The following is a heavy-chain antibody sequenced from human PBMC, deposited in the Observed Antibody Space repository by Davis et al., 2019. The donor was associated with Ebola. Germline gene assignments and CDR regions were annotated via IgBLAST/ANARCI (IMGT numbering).Heavy chain of an antibody. J-gene: IGHJ5*02. Sequence: PGGSLRLSCAASGFTFSSYGMHWVRQAPGKGLEWVSSISSSSSYIYYADSMKGRFTISRDNAKNSLYLQMNSLRAEDTAVYYCARDNHCSSTSCPMGFDPWGQGTLVTVSS. D-gene: IGHD2-2*01. CDR1: GFTFSSYG. V-gene: IGHV3-21*01. CDR2: ISSSSSYI. CDR3: ARDNHCSSTSCPMGFDP.